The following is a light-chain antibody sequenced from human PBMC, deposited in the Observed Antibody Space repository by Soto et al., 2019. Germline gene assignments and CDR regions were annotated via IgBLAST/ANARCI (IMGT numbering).Light chain of an antibody. CDR1: ISDIGTYNL. Sequence: SALTQPASVSGSPGQSITISCTGSISDIGTYNLVSWLQQHPGKAPKLMIYEASKRPSGVSNRFSGSKSGNTASLTISGLQAEDEADDYCCSSESSNTLVVGGGTKVTVL. J-gene: IGLJ3*02. V-gene: IGLV2-23*01. CDR3: CSSESSNTLV. CDR2: EAS.